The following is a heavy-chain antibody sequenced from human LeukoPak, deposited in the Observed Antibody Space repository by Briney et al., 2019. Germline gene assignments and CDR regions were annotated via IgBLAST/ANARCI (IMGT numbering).Heavy chain of an antibody. J-gene: IGHJ4*02. Sequence: SDTLSLTCTVSGASINNYYWTWIRQPAGKGLEWIGRMYSRGINNYNPSLKSRVDISLDKSKNQFSLNLSSVAAADTAVYYCARYPNSVTVTGDYYFDYWGRGTMVTAPS. D-gene: IGHD7-27*01. CDR2: MYSRGIN. V-gene: IGHV4-4*07. CDR3: ARYPNSVTVTGDYYFDY. CDR1: GASINNYY.